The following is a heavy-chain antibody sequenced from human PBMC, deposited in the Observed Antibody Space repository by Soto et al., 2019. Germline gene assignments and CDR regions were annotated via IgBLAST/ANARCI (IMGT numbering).Heavy chain of an antibody. CDR1: GYTFTTYG. CDR2: ISPYNGHT. D-gene: IGHD2-8*02. J-gene: IGHJ4*02. CDR3: TGDLTLQSLVIKPGPHDC. V-gene: IGHV1-18*01. Sequence: QVQLVQSGAEVKTPGASVRVSCKASGYTFTTYGVSWVRQAPGQGLEWLGWISPYNGHTNYAQKLKGRVTMTTDTSTSTAYMELRSLRSDDTAVYFCTGDLTLQSLVIKPGPHDCWGQGTLVTVSS.